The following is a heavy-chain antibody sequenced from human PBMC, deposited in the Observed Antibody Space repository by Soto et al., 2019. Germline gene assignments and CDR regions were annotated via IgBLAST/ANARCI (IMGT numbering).Heavy chain of an antibody. CDR2: TYYRSKWYN. Sequence: LSLTCAISGDSVSSNSAAWNWIRQSPSRGLEWLGRTYYRSKWYNDYAVSVKSRITINPDTSKNQFSLQLNSVTPEDTAVYYCARSIAVAGTGSSDAFDIWGQGTMVTVSS. J-gene: IGHJ3*02. CDR3: ARSIAVAGTGSSDAFDI. CDR1: GDSVSSNSAA. D-gene: IGHD6-19*01. V-gene: IGHV6-1*01.